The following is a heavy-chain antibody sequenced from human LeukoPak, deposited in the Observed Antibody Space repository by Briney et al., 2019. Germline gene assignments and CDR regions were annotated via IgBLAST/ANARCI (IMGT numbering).Heavy chain of an antibody. CDR2: IYQGGST. V-gene: IGHV4-30-2*01. Sequence: SQTLSLTCAVSGGSISSGGYSWSWIRQPPGKGLEWIGFIYQGGSTYYSPSLKSRVTISVDRSKNQFSLNLNSVTAADTAVYYCARASVVVVAATGWFDPWGQGTLVTVSS. J-gene: IGHJ5*02. CDR1: GGSISSGGYS. CDR3: ARASVVVVAATGWFDP. D-gene: IGHD2-15*01.